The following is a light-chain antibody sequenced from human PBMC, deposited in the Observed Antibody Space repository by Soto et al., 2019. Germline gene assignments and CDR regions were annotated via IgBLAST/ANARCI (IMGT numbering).Light chain of an antibody. J-gene: IGLJ2*01. Sequence: QSALTQPASVSGSPGPSITISCTGTSSDVGGYNYVSWYQQYPDKAPKLMIYEVSHRPSGVSNRFSGSKSGNTASLTISGLQAEDEADYFCSSYTSTSTLEVFGGGTQLTVL. CDR1: SSDVGGYNY. CDR3: SSYTSTSTLEV. V-gene: IGLV2-14*01. CDR2: EVS.